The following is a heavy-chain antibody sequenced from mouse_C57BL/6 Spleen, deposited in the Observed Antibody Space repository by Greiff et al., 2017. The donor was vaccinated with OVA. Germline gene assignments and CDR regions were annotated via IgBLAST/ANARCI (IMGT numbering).Heavy chain of an antibody. V-gene: IGHV3-6*01. CDR3: ARTPFSTVPYFDV. Sequence: EVQLQQSGPGLVKPSQSLSLTCSVTGYSITSGYYWNWIRQFPGNKLEWMGYISYDGSNNYNPSLKNRISITRDTSKNQFFLKLNSVTTEDTATYYCARTPFSTVPYFDVWGTGTTVTVSS. CDR1: GYSITSGYY. CDR2: ISYDGSN. J-gene: IGHJ1*03. D-gene: IGHD1-1*01.